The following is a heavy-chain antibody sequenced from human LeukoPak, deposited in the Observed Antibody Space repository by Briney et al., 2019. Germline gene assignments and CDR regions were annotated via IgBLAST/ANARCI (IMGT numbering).Heavy chain of an antibody. CDR1: GFTFRNYW. V-gene: IGHV3-74*01. D-gene: IGHD2-21*02. J-gene: IGHJ4*02. Sequence: SGGSLRLSCAASGFTFRNYWMHCVRQAAGKGLVWVSRINSDGSSTTYADSVKGRLTISRDNAKNTLYLQMNSLRAEDTALYYCTRENCFSDSTNFYYWGQGTQVTVSS. CDR3: TRENCFSDSTNFYY. CDR2: INSDGSST.